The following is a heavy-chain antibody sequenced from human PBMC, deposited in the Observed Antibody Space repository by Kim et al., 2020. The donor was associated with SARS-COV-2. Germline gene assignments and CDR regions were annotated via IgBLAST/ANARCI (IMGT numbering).Heavy chain of an antibody. CDR3: ARMGVYSSTYYYGMDV. V-gene: IGHV4-39*01. CDR2: IYYSGST. Sequence: SETLSLTCTVSGGSISSSSYYWGWIRQPPGKGLEWIGSIYYSGSTYYNPSLKSRVTISVDTSKNQFSLKLSSVTAADTAVYYCARMGVYSSTYYYGMDVWGQGTTVTVSS. CDR1: GGSISSSSYY. J-gene: IGHJ6*02. D-gene: IGHD6-13*01.